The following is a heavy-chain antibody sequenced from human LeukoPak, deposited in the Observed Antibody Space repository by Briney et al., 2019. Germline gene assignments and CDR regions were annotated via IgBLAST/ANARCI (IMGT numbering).Heavy chain of an antibody. CDR2: INSNNGAT. CDR3: TRESGSYHGNDY. V-gene: IGHV1-2*06. D-gene: IGHD1-26*01. Sequence: ASVKVSCKDSGYTFTGYYIHWVRQAPGQGLEWMGRINSNNGATNYAQKLQGRVTITGDTSISTAYMELSSLRSDDTAVYYCTRESGSYHGNDYWGQGTLVTVSS. J-gene: IGHJ4*02. CDR1: GYTFTGYY.